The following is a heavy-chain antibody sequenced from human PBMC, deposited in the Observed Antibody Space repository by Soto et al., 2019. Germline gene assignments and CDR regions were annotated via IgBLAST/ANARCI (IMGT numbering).Heavy chain of an antibody. CDR3: AKVVNVFYFDS. J-gene: IGHJ4*02. CDR1: GFTFSSYG. V-gene: IGHV3-33*06. D-gene: IGHD3-16*02. CDR2: IWYDGSNK. Sequence: GGSLRLSCAASGFTFSSYGMHWVRQAPGKGLEWVAVIWYDGSNKYYADSVKGRFTISRDNSKNTLYLQMNSLRAEDTAIYYCAKVVNVFYFDSWGQGALVTVSS.